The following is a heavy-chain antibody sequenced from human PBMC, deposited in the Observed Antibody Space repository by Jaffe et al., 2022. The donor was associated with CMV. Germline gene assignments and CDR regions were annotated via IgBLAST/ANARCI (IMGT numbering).Heavy chain of an antibody. Sequence: EVQLVETGGGLIQPGGSLRLSCAASGFTVSSNYMSWVRQAPGKGLEWVSVIYSGGSTYYADSVKGRFTISRDNSKNTLYLQMNSLRAEDTAVYYCARVKAYCGGDCYSPERGDAFDIWGQGTMVTVSS. CDR1: GFTVSSNY. D-gene: IGHD2-21*02. CDR3: ARVKAYCGGDCYSPERGDAFDI. V-gene: IGHV3-53*02. J-gene: IGHJ3*02. CDR2: IYSGGST.